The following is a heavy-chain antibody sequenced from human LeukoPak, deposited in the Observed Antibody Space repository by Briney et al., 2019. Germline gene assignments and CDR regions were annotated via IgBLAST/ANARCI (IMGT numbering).Heavy chain of an antibody. D-gene: IGHD2-2*02. Sequence: PGGSLRLSCAASGFTFSSYAMSWVRQAPGKGLEWVSAINGSGGSTYYADSVKGRFTISRDNSKNTLYLQMNSLRAEDTAVYYCAKELDIVAVPAAITWFDPWGQGTLVTVSS. CDR3: AKELDIVAVPAAITWFDP. CDR2: INGSGGST. J-gene: IGHJ5*02. V-gene: IGHV3-23*01. CDR1: GFTFSSYA.